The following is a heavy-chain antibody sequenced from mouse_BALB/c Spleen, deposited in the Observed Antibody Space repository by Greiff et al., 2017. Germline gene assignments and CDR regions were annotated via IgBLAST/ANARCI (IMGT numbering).Heavy chain of an antibody. CDR3: ARAPDGAWFDD. D-gene: IGHD1-1*02. V-gene: IGHV3-6*02. CDR1: GYSITSGYY. Sequence: ESGPGLVKPSQSLSLTCSVTGYSITSGYYWNWIRQFPGNKLEWMGYISYDGSTNYNPSLKNRISITRDTSKNQFFLKLNSVTTEDTATYCGARAPDGAWFDDWGQGTLVTVSA. CDR2: ISYDGST. J-gene: IGHJ3*01.